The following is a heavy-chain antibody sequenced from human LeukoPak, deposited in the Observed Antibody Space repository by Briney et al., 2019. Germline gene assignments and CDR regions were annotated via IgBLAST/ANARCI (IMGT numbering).Heavy chain of an antibody. V-gene: IGHV4-59*01. CDR1: GGSISSYY. J-gene: IGHJ4*02. CDR3: AREVVVVPAAVGGFDY. D-gene: IGHD2-2*01. CDR2: IYYSGST. Sequence: SETLSLTCTVSGGSISSYYWSWIRQPPGKGLEWIGYIYYSGSTNYNPSLKSRVTISVDTSKNQFSLKLSSVTAADTAVYYCAREVVVVPAAVGGFDYWGQGTLVTVSS.